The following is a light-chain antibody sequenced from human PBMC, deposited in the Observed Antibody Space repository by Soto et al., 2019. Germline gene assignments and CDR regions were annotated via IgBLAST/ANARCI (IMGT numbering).Light chain of an antibody. CDR1: ERVSSSY. V-gene: IGKV3D-15*01. Sequence: EIVLTQSPGTLSLSPGERATIACRASERVSSSYLAWYQQKPGQAPRLLIYGASSRATGIPTRFSGRGAGTEFTLTISSLQSEDFAVYYCQQYNDWPLTFGGGTNVDI. CDR2: GAS. CDR3: QQYNDWPLT. J-gene: IGKJ4*01.